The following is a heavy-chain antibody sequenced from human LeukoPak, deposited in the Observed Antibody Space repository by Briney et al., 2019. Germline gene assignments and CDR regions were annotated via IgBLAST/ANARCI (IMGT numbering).Heavy chain of an antibody. CDR3: ARVESWEHSGSYQDAFDI. CDR1: GGTFSSYA. CDR2: IIPIFGKA. V-gene: IGHV1-69*06. D-gene: IGHD1-26*01. Sequence: GAAVKVSCKASGGTFSSYAISWVRQAPEQGLEWMGGIIPIFGKANYAQKFRGRVTITADKSTRTAYMELSSLRSEDTAVYYCARVESWEHSGSYQDAFDIWGQRTMVTVSS. J-gene: IGHJ3*02.